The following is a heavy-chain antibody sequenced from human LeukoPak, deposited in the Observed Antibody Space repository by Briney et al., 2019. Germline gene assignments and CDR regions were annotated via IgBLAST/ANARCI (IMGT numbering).Heavy chain of an antibody. V-gene: IGHV4-34*01. CDR3: ARYLVVVVAATWYFDL. CDR1: GGSFSGYY. J-gene: IGHJ2*01. CDR2: INHSGST. Sequence: SETLSLTCAVYGGSFSGYYWSWIRQPPGKGLEWIGAINHSGSTNYNPSLKRLFTRSVVTSKNQFSLKLSSVTAAGTAVYYCARYLVVVVAATWYFDLWGRGTLVTVSS. D-gene: IGHD2-15*01.